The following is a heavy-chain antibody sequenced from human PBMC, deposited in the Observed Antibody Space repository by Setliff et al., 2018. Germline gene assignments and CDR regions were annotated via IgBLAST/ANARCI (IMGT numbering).Heavy chain of an antibody. CDR3: ARDREVVGSTRGTYYHYYHMDV. CDR2: IYSDGSA. D-gene: IGHD1-26*01. Sequence: GESLKISCAASGFTVSSNYMTWVRQAPGKGLEWVSLIYSDGSAYYADSVKGRFTISRDNSENTLYLQMNSLRAEDTAVYYCARDREVVGSTRGTYYHYYHMDVWGKGTTVTV. CDR1: GFTVSSNY. V-gene: IGHV3-66*02. J-gene: IGHJ6*03.